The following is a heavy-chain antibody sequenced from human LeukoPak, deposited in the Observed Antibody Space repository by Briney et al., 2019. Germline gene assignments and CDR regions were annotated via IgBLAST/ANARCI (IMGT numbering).Heavy chain of an antibody. CDR2: ISGGSRNI. V-gene: IGHV3-23*01. Sequence: TGGSLRLSCAASGFTFSTYWMHWVRQAPGKGLGWVSSISGGSRNIRYADSVKGRFTTSRDNSQNTLYLQMNSLRAEDTAVYYCAKDQGTAIFGVIIPDWYFDLWGRGTLVTVSS. CDR3: AKDQGTAIFGVIIPDWYFDL. CDR1: GFTFSTYW. J-gene: IGHJ2*01. D-gene: IGHD3-3*01.